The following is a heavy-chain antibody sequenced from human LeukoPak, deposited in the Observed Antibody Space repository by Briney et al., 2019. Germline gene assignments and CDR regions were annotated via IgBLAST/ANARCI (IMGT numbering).Heavy chain of an antibody. CDR2: IYPGDSDT. CDR3: ARLSYCSGGSCYSGAYYYYGMDV. V-gene: IGHV5-51*01. CDR1: GYSFTSYW. Sequence: GESLKISCKGSGYSFTSYWIGWVRQMPGKGLEWMGIIYPGDSDTRYSPSFQGQVTISADKSIGTAYLQWSSLKASDTAMYYCARLSYCSGGSCYSGAYYYYGMDVWGQGTTVTVSS. J-gene: IGHJ6*02. D-gene: IGHD2-15*01.